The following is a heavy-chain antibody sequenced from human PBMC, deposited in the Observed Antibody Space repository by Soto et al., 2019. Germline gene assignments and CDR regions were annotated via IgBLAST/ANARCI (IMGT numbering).Heavy chain of an antibody. CDR2: IYHDGTT. J-gene: IGHJ5*02. D-gene: IGHD3-16*02. CDR3: ARVPYHYARGTYRPRWFDP. Sequence: SETLSLTCTVSGYSISRGYYWGWIRQPPGKGLQWIGTIYHDGTTYSNPSLNGRVTISVSTSQNRFSLTLRSVTAADTAVYYCARVPYHYARGTYRPRWFDPWGQGTLVTV. V-gene: IGHV4-38-2*02. CDR1: GYSISRGYY.